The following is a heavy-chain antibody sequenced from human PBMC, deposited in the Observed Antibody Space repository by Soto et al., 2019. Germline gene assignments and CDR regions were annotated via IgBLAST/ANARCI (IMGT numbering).Heavy chain of an antibody. CDR1: GFSFSNSW. CDR2: LKEDGSEK. V-gene: IGHV3-7*03. J-gene: IGHJ4*02. Sequence: GGSLRLSCAASGFSFSNSWMTWVRQAPGKGLEWVANLKEDGSEKYYVDSAKGRFTISRDNSKNTLYLQMNSLRAEDTAVYYCAKSQGFGELSVDYWGQGTLVTVSS. CDR3: AKSQGFGELSVDY. D-gene: IGHD3-10*01.